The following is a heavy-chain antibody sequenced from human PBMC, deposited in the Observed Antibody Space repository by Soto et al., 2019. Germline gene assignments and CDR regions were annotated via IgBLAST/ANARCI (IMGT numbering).Heavy chain of an antibody. V-gene: IGHV1-2*02. D-gene: IGHD5-12*01. J-gene: IGHJ4*02. Sequence: ASVKVSCKASGYTFTGHYIHWVRQAPEQGPEWMGEIGPESGASRYAQKFQGRVTMTRDMSITTVYMELNNLSPDDTAVYYCGRGRSGQIVVFYWGQGTPVTVSS. CDR2: IGPESGAS. CDR3: GRGRSGQIVVFY. CDR1: GYTFTGHY.